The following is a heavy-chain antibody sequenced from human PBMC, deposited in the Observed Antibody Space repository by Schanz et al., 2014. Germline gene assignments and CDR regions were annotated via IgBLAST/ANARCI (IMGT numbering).Heavy chain of an antibody. J-gene: IGHJ4*02. CDR3: ARVVVGCSRISCYLDY. Sequence: QVQLVQSGAEVKEPGASVKVSCKASAYTFTGYYMHWVRQAPGQGLEWMGRITPNSDDIRYAQKFQGRVTLTRDTSISTAYMELSRLISDDTAVYYCARVVVGCSRISCYLDYWGQGTLVTVSS. D-gene: IGHD2-2*01. CDR2: ITPNSDDI. CDR1: AYTFTGYY. V-gene: IGHV1-2*06.